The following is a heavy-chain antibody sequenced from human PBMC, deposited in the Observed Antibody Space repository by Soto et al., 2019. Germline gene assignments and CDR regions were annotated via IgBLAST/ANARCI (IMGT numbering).Heavy chain of an antibody. CDR2: ISGSGGST. J-gene: IGHJ4*02. D-gene: IGHD3-3*01. V-gene: IGHV3-23*01. CDR3: AKAPGFDFWSGSTHDY. CDR1: GFTFSSYA. Sequence: GGSLRLSCAASGFTFSSYAMSWVRQAPGKGLEWVSAISGSGGSTYYADSVKGRFTISRDNSKNTLYLQMNSLRAEDTAVYYCAKAPGFDFWSGSTHDYWGQGTLVTVSS.